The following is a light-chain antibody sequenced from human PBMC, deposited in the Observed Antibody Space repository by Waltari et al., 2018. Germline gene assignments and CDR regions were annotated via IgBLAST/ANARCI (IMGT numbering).Light chain of an antibody. CDR1: QRVSSN. CDR3: QQYNNWPGT. CDR2: GAS. V-gene: IGKV3D-15*03. Sequence: EIVMTQSPATLSVSPGERATLSCRASQRVSSNLACYQQKPGQAPRLRIYGASIRATGIPARFSGSGSGTEFTLTISILQSEDFAVYYCQQYNNWPGTFGGGTKVEIK. J-gene: IGKJ4*01.